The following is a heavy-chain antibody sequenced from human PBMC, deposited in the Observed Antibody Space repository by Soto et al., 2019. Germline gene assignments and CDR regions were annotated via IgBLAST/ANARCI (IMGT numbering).Heavy chain of an antibody. CDR1: GYTFTGYY. D-gene: IGHD3-16*02. CDR3: ARGRMITFGGVIVEAAFDI. Sequence: GASVKVSCKASGYTFTGYYMHWVRQAPGQGLEWMGWINPNSGGTNYAQKFQGWVTMTRDTSISTAYMGLSRLRSDDTAVYYCARGRMITFGGVIVEAAFDIWGQGTMVTVSS. V-gene: IGHV1-2*04. J-gene: IGHJ3*02. CDR2: INPNSGGT.